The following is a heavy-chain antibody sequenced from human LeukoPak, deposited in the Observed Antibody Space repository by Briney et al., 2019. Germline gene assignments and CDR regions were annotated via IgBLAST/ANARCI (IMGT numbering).Heavy chain of an antibody. J-gene: IGHJ2*01. CDR2: IYYSGST. CDR3: ARGDSSSWYGYWYFDL. CDR1: GGSISSYY. V-gene: IGHV4-59*01. Sequence: SVTLSLTCTVSGGSISSYYWSWIRQPPGKGLEWIGYIYYSGSTNYNPSLKSRVTISVDTSKNQFSLKLSSVTAADTAVYYCARGDSSSWYGYWYFDLWGRGTLVTVSS. D-gene: IGHD6-13*01.